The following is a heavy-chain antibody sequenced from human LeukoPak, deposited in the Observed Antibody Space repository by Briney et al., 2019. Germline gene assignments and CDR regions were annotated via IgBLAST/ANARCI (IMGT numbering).Heavy chain of an antibody. CDR2: ISYDGSNK. J-gene: IGHJ4*02. D-gene: IGHD5-24*01. CDR3: ARDYEMATISGFDY. V-gene: IGHV3-30-3*01. CDR1: GFTFSSYA. Sequence: GGSLRLSCAASGFTFSSYAMHWVRQAPGKGLEWVAVISYDGSNKYYADSVKGRFTISRDNSKNTLYPQMNSLRAEDTAVYYCARDYEMATISGFDYWGQGTLVTVSS.